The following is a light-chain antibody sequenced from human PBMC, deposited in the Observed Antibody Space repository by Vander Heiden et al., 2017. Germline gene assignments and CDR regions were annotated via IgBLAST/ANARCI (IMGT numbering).Light chain of an antibody. V-gene: IGLV4-69*01. Sequence: QLVLTQSPSASASLGASVKLTCTLTSEHTTYAIAWHQQQPEKGPRYLMRLNSDGSHNKGAGIPDRFSGSSSGAERYLTISSLQSEDEADYYCQTWGTGVVVFGGGTKLTVL. CDR2: LNSDGSH. J-gene: IGLJ2*01. CDR3: QTWGTGVVV. CDR1: SEHTTYA.